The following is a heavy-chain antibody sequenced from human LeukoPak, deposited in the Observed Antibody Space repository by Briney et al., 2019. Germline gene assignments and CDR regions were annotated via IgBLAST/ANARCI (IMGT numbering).Heavy chain of an antibody. CDR2: IYYSGST. J-gene: IGHJ3*02. V-gene: IGHV4-30-4*08. CDR1: GGSISSGDFY. D-gene: IGHD3-3*01. CDR3: VATGGLRFLEWLPDDAFDI. Sequence: PSQTLSLTCTVSGGSISSGDFYWSWIRQPPGKGLEWSGYIYYSGSTYYNPSIKSRVTISVDTSKHQFARKLSTVTTADTAVYYCVATGGLRFLEWLPDDAFDIWGQGTMVTVSS.